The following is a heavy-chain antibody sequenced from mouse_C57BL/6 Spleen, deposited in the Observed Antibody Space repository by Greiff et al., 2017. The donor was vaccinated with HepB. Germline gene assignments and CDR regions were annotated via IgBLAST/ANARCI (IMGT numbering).Heavy chain of an antibody. D-gene: IGHD2-4*01. CDR3: ARSAIYDDDMVSYAMDH. J-gene: IGHJ4*01. Sequence: EVQLQQSGPELVKPGASVKISCKASGYSFTGYYMNWVKQSPEKSLEWIGEINPSTGGTTYNQKFKAKATLTVDKSSSTAYMQLKSLTSEDSAVYYCARSAIYDDDMVSYAMDHWGQGTSVTVSS. V-gene: IGHV1-42*01. CDR1: GYSFTGYY. CDR2: INPSTGGT.